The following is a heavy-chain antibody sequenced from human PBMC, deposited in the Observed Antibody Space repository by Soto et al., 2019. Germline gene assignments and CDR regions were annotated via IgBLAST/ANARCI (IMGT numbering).Heavy chain of an antibody. CDR1: GFIVSNTY. J-gene: IGHJ3*02. CDR2: IYRGLST. V-gene: IGHV3-53*01. Sequence: GESLRLSCGVSGFIVSNTYMSWVRQAPGKGLEWVAVIYRGLSTHYADSVKGRFTISRDDSKNTIYLEMNSLRAEDTAVYYCARDRSDSSRVGSFDTWGQGTMVTVSS. D-gene: IGHD6-25*01. CDR3: ARDRSDSSRVGSFDT.